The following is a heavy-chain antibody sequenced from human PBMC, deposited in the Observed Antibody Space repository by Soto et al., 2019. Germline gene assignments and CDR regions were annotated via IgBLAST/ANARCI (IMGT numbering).Heavy chain of an antibody. Sequence: QVQLVQSGAEVKEPGASVKVSCKASGYTFTNYDISWVRQATGQGLEWMGWMNPGSGNTGYAHKFQGRVTMTRNLFISTAYMELSRLASDDTAIYYCARMASSGSLNWFDPWGQGTLVTVSS. CDR1: GYTFTNYD. J-gene: IGHJ5*02. D-gene: IGHD3-10*01. CDR3: ARMASSGSLNWFDP. CDR2: MNPGSGNT. V-gene: IGHV1-8*01.